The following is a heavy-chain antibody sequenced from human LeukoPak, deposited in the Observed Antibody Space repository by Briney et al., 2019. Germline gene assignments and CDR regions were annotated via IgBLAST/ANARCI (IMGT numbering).Heavy chain of an antibody. D-gene: IGHD3-10*01. CDR2: ISGSGGVT. CDR1: GFTFGSYA. V-gene: IGHV3-23*01. Sequence: PGGSLRLSCVASGFTFGSYAMSWVRQAPGKGLEWVSLISGSGGVTYYAASVKGRFTISRDNSKNTLYLKMNSLRAEDTATYYCAKEWDGSGTRLGWFDPWGQGTLVTVSS. J-gene: IGHJ5*02. CDR3: AKEWDGSGTRLGWFDP.